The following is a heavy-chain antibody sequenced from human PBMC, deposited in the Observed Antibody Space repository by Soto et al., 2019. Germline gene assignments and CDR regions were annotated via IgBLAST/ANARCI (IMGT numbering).Heavy chain of an antibody. Sequence: GESVKIACKGSGYSFISYWLVWVRQIPGKGLEWMGIIYPGDSDTRYGPSFQGQVTISADKSISTAYLQWSSLKASDTAMYYCASHFGGRGYSYGFDYWGQGPLVTVS. V-gene: IGHV5-51*01. D-gene: IGHD5-18*01. J-gene: IGHJ4*02. CDR2: IYPGDSDT. CDR1: GYSFISYW. CDR3: ASHFGGRGYSYGFDY.